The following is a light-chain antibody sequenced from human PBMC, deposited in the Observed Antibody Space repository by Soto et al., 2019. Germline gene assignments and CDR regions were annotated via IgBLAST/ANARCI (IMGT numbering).Light chain of an antibody. V-gene: IGKV1-5*01. CDR3: QQYKNWPL. J-gene: IGKJ1*01. CDR1: QSISSW. Sequence: DIQMTQSPSTLSASVGDRVTITCRASQSISSWLAWYQQKPGKAPKLLIYDASSLESGVPSRFSGSGSGTEFTLTISSLQSEDFAVYYCQQYKNWPLFGQGTKVDIK. CDR2: DAS.